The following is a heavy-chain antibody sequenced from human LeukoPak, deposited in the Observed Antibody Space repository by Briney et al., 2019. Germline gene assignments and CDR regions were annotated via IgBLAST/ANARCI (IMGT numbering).Heavy chain of an antibody. CDR1: GLSVSTNY. CDR2: LYMDGTT. CDR3: ARRINWSGFDY. Sequence: GGSLRLSCVASGLSVSTNYMSWVREAPGKGLEWVSVLYMDGTTVYADSVKGRFTISRDNSKNTLYLQTNSLRAEDTAVYYCARRINWSGFDYWGQGILVTVSS. V-gene: IGHV3-53*01. D-gene: IGHD3-3*01. J-gene: IGHJ4*02.